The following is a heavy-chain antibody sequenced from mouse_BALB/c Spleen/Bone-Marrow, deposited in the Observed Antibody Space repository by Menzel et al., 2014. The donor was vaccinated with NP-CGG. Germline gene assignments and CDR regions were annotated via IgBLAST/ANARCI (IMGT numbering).Heavy chain of an antibody. D-gene: IGHD4-1*01. J-gene: IGHJ4*01. CDR1: GYSFTAYT. CDR2: INPYNGGT. V-gene: IGHV1-18*01. Sequence: DVQLQESGPELVKPGASMKISCKASGYSFTAYTMNWVKQSHGKNLEWIGLINPYNGGTSYNQKFKGKATLTVDKSSSTAYMELLSLTSEDSAVYYCARWDWDGYAMDYWGQGTSVTVSP. CDR3: ARWDWDGYAMDY.